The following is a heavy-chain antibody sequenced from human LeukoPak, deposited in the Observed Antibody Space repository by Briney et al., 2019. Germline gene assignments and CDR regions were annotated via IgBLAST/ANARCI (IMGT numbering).Heavy chain of an antibody. CDR3: ARDSLFGGVIV. D-gene: IGHD3-16*02. Sequence: PSQTLSLTCTVSGGSISSGGYYWSWIRQHPGKGLEWIGYIYYSGSTYYTPSLKSRVTISVDTSKNQFSLKLSSVTAADTAVYYCARDSLFGGVIVWGQGTLVTVSS. CDR1: GGSISSGGYY. J-gene: IGHJ4*02. V-gene: IGHV4-31*03. CDR2: IYYSGST.